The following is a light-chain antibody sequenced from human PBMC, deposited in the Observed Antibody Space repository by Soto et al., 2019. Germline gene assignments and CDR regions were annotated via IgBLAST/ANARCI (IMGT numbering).Light chain of an antibody. J-gene: IGKJ2*01. Sequence: AIQMTQFPASLSASVGASVTITCRAIQGIRDEFGWSQQKPGKAPKLLIYGASRLESGVPSRCRGSRAGTDFSLTICNLRPDDSATYFCLQDYNYPRTFGQGTKLEIK. CDR3: LQDYNYPRT. CDR2: GAS. CDR1: QGIRDE. V-gene: IGKV1-6*01.